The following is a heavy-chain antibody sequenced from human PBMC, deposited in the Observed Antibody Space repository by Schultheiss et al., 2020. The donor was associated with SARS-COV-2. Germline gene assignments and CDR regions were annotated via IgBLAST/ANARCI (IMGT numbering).Heavy chain of an antibody. CDR2: ISSSSSYI. Sequence: GESLKISCAASGFTFSSYSMNWVRQAPGKGLEWVSSISSSSSYIYYADSVKGRFTISRDNAKNSLYLQMNSLRAEDTAVYYCARVRVAGIAARRDAFDIWGQGTMVTVSS. J-gene: IGHJ3*02. CDR3: ARVRVAGIAARRDAFDI. V-gene: IGHV3-21*01. CDR1: GFTFSSYS. D-gene: IGHD6-6*01.